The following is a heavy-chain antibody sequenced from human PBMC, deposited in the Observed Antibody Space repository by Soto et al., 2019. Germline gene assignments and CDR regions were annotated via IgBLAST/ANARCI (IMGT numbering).Heavy chain of an antibody. CDR2: IYYSGST. CDR3: AREPDPYYYGSGSYRPIGWFDP. Sequence: SETLSLTCTVSGGSISSGGYYWSWIRQHPGKGLEWIGYIYYSGSTYYNPSLKSRVTISVDTSKNQFSLNLSSVTAADTAVFYCAREPDPYYYGSGSYRPIGWFDPWGQGTLVTVSS. V-gene: IGHV4-31*03. J-gene: IGHJ5*02. CDR1: GGSISSGGYY. D-gene: IGHD3-10*01.